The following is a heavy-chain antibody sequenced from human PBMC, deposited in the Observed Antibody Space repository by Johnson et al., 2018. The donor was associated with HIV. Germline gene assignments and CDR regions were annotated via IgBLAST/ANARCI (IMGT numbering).Heavy chain of an antibody. J-gene: IGHJ3*02. CDR3: ARGVGGGWYWAFDI. D-gene: IGHD6-19*01. CDR1: GFTFGDYA. CDR2: INSDGTTT. Sequence: VQLVESGGGLVQPGRSLRLSCTTSGFTFGDYAMSWVRQAPGKGLVWVSRINSDGTTTTYADSVKGRFTISRDNAKNTLYLQMNSLRGEDTAVYYCARGVGGGWYWAFDIWGQGTMVTDSS. V-gene: IGHV3-74*02.